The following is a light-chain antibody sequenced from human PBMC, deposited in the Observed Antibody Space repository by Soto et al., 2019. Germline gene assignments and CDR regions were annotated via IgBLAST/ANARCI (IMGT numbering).Light chain of an antibody. J-gene: IGLJ2*01. V-gene: IGLV1-47*02. CDR3: AAWDDNLPGYWV. Sequence: QSVLTQPPSASGTPGQRVTITCSGSTSNIGSNYVYWYQHLPGTAPKLLIYTDNQRPSGVPDRFSGSKSGTSASLAISGLRSEDEADYFCAAWDDNLPGYWVFGGGTKLTVL. CDR2: TDN. CDR1: TSNIGSNY.